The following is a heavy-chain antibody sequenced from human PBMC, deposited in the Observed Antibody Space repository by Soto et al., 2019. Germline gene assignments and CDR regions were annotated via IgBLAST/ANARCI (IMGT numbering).Heavy chain of an antibody. D-gene: IGHD2-15*01. J-gene: IGHJ5*02. V-gene: IGHV4-39*01. Sequence: QLQLQESGPGLVKPSETLSLTCTVSGGSISSSNYYWAWVRQPPGKGLEWIGSIYYSGNTYYTPSLKRRVTMSVDTSKSQFSLKLSSVTAADTAVYYFVRHEVAPSFDPWGQGTLVTVSS. CDR1: GGSISSSNYY. CDR3: VRHEVAPSFDP. CDR2: IYYSGNT.